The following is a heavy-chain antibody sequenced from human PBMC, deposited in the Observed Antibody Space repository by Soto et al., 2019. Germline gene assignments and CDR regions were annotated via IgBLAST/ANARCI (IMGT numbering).Heavy chain of an antibody. CDR1: GFTFGDYA. D-gene: IGHD2-2*01. V-gene: IGHV3-49*03. Sequence: GGSLRLSCTASGFTFGDYAMSWFRQAPGKGLEWVGFIRSKAYGGTTEYAASVKGRFTISRDDSKNIAYLQMNSLKTEDTAVYYCTRGCSSTSCHYYYYYGMDVWGQGTTVTVSS. CDR2: IRSKAYGGTT. J-gene: IGHJ6*02. CDR3: TRGCSSTSCHYYYYYGMDV.